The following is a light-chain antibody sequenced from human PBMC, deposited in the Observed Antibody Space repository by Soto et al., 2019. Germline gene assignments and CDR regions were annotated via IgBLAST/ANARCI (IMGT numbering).Light chain of an antibody. CDR2: DVS. J-gene: IGLJ2*01. V-gene: IGLV2-14*01. Sequence: QSALTQPASVSGSPGQSITISCTGTSSDVGGYNYVSWHQQHPGKAPKLMIYDVSNRPSWVSNRFSGSKSGNTASLTISGLQSEDEADYYCSSYTSSSTLVVFGGGTKLTVL. CDR3: SSYTSSSTLVV. CDR1: SSDVGGYNY.